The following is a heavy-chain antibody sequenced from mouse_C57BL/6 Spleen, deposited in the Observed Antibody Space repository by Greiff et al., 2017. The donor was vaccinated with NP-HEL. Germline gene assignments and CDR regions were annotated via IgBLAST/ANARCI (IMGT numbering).Heavy chain of an antibody. CDR3: ARGGDYGSSYPLDAMDY. CDR1: GYTFTDYY. J-gene: IGHJ4*01. Sequence: EVQLQQSGPELVKPGASVKISCKASGYTFTDYYMNWVKQSHGKSLEWIGDINPNNGGTSYNQKFKGKATLTVDKSSSTAYMELRSLTSEDSAVYYCARGGDYGSSYPLDAMDYWGQGTSVTVSS. V-gene: IGHV1-26*01. CDR2: INPNNGGT. D-gene: IGHD1-1*01.